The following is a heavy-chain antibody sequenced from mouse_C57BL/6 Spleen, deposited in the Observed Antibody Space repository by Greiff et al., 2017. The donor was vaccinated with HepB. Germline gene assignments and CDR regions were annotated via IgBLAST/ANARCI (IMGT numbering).Heavy chain of an antibody. CDR3: ARWQLTGTYFVY. V-gene: IGHV1-82*01. Sequence: QVQLQQSGPELVKPGASVKISCKASGYAFSSSWMNWVKQRPGKGLEWIGRIYPGDGDTNYNGKFKGKATLTADKSSSTAYMQLSSLTSEDSAVYFCARWQLTGTYFVYWGQGTTLTVSS. J-gene: IGHJ2*01. D-gene: IGHD4-1*01. CDR2: IYPGDGDT. CDR1: GYAFSSSW.